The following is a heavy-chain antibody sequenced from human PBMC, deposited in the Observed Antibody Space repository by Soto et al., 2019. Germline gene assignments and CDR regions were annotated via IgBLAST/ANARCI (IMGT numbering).Heavy chain of an antibody. Sequence: SETLSLTCTVSGGSISSGGYYWSWIRQHPGKGLEWIGYIYYSGSTYYNPSLKSRVTISVDTSKNQFSLKLSSVTAADTAVYYCARERNQISSSWYPSFDYWGQGTLVTVSS. CDR1: GGSISSGGYY. D-gene: IGHD6-13*01. CDR3: ARERNQISSSWYPSFDY. J-gene: IGHJ4*02. V-gene: IGHV4-31*03. CDR2: IYYSGST.